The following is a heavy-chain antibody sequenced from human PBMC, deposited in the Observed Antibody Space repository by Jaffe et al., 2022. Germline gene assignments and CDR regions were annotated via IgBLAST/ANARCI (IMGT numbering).Heavy chain of an antibody. D-gene: IGHD3-10*01. J-gene: IGHJ4*02. Sequence: QVQLQESGPGLVKPSETLSLTCAVSGYSISSGYYWGWIRQPPGKGLEWIGSIYHSGSTYYNPSLKSRVTISVDTSKNQFSLKLSSVTAADTAVYYCARRVRVRMVRGHFDYWGQGTLVTVSS. V-gene: IGHV4-38-2*01. CDR1: GYSISSGYY. CDR3: ARRVRVRMVRGHFDY. CDR2: IYHSGST.